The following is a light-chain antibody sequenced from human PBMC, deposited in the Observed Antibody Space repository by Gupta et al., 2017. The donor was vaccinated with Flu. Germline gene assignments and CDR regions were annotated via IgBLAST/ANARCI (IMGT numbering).Light chain of an antibody. V-gene: IGLV6-57*01. CDR1: SGSIASNY. CDR2: EDN. J-gene: IGLJ2*01. CDR3: QSFVV. Sequence: SPGKTVTISCTRSSGSIASNYGQWYQQRPGSSPTSVIYEDNQRPSGVPDRFSGSIDSSSNSASLTISALKTEDEADYYCQSFVVFGGGTKLTVL.